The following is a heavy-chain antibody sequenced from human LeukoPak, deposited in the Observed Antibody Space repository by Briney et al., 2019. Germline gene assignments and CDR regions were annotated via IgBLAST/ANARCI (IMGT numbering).Heavy chain of an antibody. J-gene: IGHJ6*03. D-gene: IGHD2-2*01. CDR2: IRSKANSYAT. CDR3: TSFQLLSYYYYYMDV. Sequence: GGSLRLSCAASGFTFSGSAMRWVRQASGKGLEWVGRIRSKANSYATAYAASVKGRFTISRDDSKNTAYLQMNSLKTEDTAVYYCTSFQLLSYYYYYMDVWGKGTTVTISS. CDR1: GFTFSGSA. V-gene: IGHV3-73*01.